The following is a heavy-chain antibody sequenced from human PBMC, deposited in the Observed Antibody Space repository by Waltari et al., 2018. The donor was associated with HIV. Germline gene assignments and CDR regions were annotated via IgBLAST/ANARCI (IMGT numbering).Heavy chain of an antibody. Sequence: QVQLVESGGGLVNPGGSLRLSCAKSGFTFSSYYMTGIRQAPGKGLEWVSYIRSDTDTIYYADSVKGRFTISRDNAKNSLYLQMNRLSVEDTAVYYCARLKYSSGFFDYWGQGALVTVSS. J-gene: IGHJ4*02. V-gene: IGHV3-11*01. D-gene: IGHD6-19*01. CDR3: ARLKYSSGFFDY. CDR2: IRSDTDTI. CDR1: GFTFSSYY.